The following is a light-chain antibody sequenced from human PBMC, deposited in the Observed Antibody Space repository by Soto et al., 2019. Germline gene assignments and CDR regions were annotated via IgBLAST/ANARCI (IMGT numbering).Light chain of an antibody. CDR3: AAWDDSLNGRV. CDR2: EVS. Sequence: QSALTQPASVSGSPGQSITISCTGSSSDVGGYHYVSWYQQYPGEAPKLVISEVSNRPSGVPDRFSGSKSGTSASLAISGLQSEDEATYYCAAWDDSLNGRVFGGGTKLTVL. V-gene: IGLV2-14*01. CDR1: SSDVGGYHY. J-gene: IGLJ3*02.